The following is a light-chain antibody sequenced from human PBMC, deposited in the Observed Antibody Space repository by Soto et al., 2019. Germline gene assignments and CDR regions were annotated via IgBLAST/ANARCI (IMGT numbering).Light chain of an antibody. CDR1: QAIRGA. Sequence: AIQLTQSPSSLSASVGDRVTITCRASQAIRGALAWYQQKPAKPPKLLIFDVSSLQSGVPSRFSGSGSGTDFTLTISSLQPEDFATYYCQQFNTFPLTFGQGTRLEIK. CDR3: QQFNTFPLT. CDR2: DVS. V-gene: IGKV1-13*02. J-gene: IGKJ5*01.